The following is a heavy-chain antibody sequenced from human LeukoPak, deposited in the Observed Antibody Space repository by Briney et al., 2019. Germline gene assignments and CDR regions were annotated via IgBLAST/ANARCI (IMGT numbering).Heavy chain of an antibody. Sequence: ASVKASCKASGYTFTSYYMHWVRQAPGQGLEWMGIINPSGGSTSYAQKFQGRVTMTRDMSTSTVYMELSSLRSEDTAVYYCARTATDLSFDYWGQGTLVTVSS. D-gene: IGHD4-17*01. J-gene: IGHJ4*02. CDR3: ARTATDLSFDY. CDR1: GYTFTSYY. CDR2: INPSGGST. V-gene: IGHV1-46*01.